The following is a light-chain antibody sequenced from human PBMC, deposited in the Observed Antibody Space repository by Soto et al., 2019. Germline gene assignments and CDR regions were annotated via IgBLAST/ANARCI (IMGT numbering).Light chain of an antibody. Sequence: DIVLTQSPGTLSLSPGERATLSCRSSQSVSSNYLAWYQQKPDQAPRLVIYDVSGRATGIPDRFSGSGSGTEFTLTISRLEPDXSAXXXCQQYGISPTFGQGTKVEIK. V-gene: IGKV3-20*01. CDR1: QSVSSNY. CDR2: DVS. CDR3: QQYGISPT. J-gene: IGKJ1*01.